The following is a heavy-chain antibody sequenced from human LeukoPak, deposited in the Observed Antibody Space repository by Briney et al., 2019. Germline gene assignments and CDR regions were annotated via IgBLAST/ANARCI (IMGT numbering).Heavy chain of an antibody. CDR1: GGTFNSYA. V-gene: IGHV1-69*05. J-gene: IGHJ4*02. CDR2: IIPIFNTA. Sequence: ASVKASCKASGGTFNSYAISWVRQAPGQGLEWMGRIIPIFNTADYAQKFQGRVTITTDESTSTAYMELSSLRSEDTAVYYCARDRDYGSGSYRFDYWGQGTLVTVSS. D-gene: IGHD3-10*01. CDR3: ARDRDYGSGSYRFDY.